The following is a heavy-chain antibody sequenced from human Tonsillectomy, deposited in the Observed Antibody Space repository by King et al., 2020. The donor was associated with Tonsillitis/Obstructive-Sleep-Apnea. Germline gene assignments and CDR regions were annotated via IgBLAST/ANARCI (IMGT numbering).Heavy chain of an antibody. CDR1: GGSISSGGYY. CDR3: ARVVPSKDVLRFLEWSSYYYYMDV. CDR2: IYYSGST. V-gene: IGHV4-31*01. Sequence: PLQESGPGLVKPSQTLSLTCTVSGGSISSGGYYWSWIRQHPGKGLEWIGYIYYSGSTYYNPSLKSLVTISVDTSKNQFSLKLSSVTAADTAVYYCARVVPSKDVLRFLEWSSYYYYMDVWGKGTTVTVSS. J-gene: IGHJ6*03. D-gene: IGHD3-3*01.